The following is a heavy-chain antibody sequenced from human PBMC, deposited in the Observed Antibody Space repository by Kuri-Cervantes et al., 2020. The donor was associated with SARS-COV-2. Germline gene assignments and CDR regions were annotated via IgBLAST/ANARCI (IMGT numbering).Heavy chain of an antibody. CDR1: GGSFSGYY. D-gene: IGHD4/OR15-4a*01. J-gene: IGHJ5*02. V-gene: IGHV4-34*01. Sequence: SQTLSLTCAVYGGSFSGYYWSWIRQPPGKGLEWIGEINHSGSTNYNPSLKSRVTISVDTSKNQFSLKLSSVTAADTAVYYCARDPNANHNNWFDPWGQGTLVTVSS. CDR2: INHSGST. CDR3: ARDPNANHNNWFDP.